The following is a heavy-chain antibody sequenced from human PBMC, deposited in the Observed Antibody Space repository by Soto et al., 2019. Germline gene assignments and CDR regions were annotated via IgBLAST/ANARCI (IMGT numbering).Heavy chain of an antibody. CDR3: ASSNIAAAGFYYYGMDV. CDR1: GGSISSYY. CDR2: IYYSGSP. J-gene: IGHJ6*02. Sequence: SETLSLTCTVSGGSISSYYWSWIRQPPGKGLEWIGYIYYSGSPNYNPSLKSRVTISVDTSKNQFSLKLSSVTAADTAVYYCASSNIAAAGFYYYGMDVWGRGTTVTVS. D-gene: IGHD6-13*01. V-gene: IGHV4-59*01.